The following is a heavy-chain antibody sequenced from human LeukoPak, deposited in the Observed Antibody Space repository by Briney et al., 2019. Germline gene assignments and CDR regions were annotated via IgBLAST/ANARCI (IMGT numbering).Heavy chain of an antibody. CDR2: ISYDGSNK. V-gene: IGHV3-30*18. CDR3: ANSGNFDY. D-gene: IGHD2-21*01. J-gene: IGHJ4*02. CDR1: GFTFSSYG. Sequence: GGSLRLSCAASGFTFSSYGMHWVRQAPGKGLEWVAVISYDGSNKYYADSVKGRFTISRDNSKNTLYLQMNSLRAEDTAVYYCANSGNFDYWGQGTLVTVSS.